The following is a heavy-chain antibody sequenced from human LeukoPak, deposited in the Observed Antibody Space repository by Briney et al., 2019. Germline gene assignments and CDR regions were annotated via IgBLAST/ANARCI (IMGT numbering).Heavy chain of an antibody. CDR3: AKSRGSGTYYHPFDY. CDR2: IPYDGSDK. D-gene: IGHD3-10*01. J-gene: IGHJ4*02. Sequence: GGSLRLSCAASGFTFSSYGMHWVRQAPGKGLEWVAAIPYDGSDKYYADSVKGRFTISRDNSQNTLYLQMDSLRVEDTAVYHCAKSRGSGTYYHPFDYWGQGTLVTVSS. V-gene: IGHV3-30*02. CDR1: GFTFSSYG.